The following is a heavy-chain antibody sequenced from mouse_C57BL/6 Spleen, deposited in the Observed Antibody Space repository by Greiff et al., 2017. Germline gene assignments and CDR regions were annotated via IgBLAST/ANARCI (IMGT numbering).Heavy chain of an antibody. CDR2: IYPRSGNT. J-gene: IGHJ4*01. V-gene: IGHV1-81*01. CDR3: ARSGDGYNYYAMDY. D-gene: IGHD2-3*01. Sequence: QVQLQQSGAELARPGASVKLSCKASGYTFTSYGISWVKQRTGQGLEWIGEIYPRSGNTYYNEKFKGKATLTADKSSSTAYMELRSLTSEDSAVYFCARSGDGYNYYAMDYWGQGTSVTVSS. CDR1: GYTFTSYG.